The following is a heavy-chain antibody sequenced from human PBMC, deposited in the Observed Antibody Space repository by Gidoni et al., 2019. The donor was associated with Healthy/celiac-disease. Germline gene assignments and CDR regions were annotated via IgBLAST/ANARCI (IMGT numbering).Heavy chain of an antibody. Sequence: EVQLVESGGGLVQPGGSLRLSCAASGFTVSSNYMSWVRQAPGKGLEWVSVIYSGGSTYYADSVKGRFTISRHNSKNTLYLQMNSLRAEDTAVYYCARELPITMQSYYGMDVWGQGTTVTVSS. CDR3: ARELPITMQSYYGMDV. CDR2: IYSGGST. D-gene: IGHD3-10*01. CDR1: GFTVSSNY. V-gene: IGHV3-53*04. J-gene: IGHJ6*02.